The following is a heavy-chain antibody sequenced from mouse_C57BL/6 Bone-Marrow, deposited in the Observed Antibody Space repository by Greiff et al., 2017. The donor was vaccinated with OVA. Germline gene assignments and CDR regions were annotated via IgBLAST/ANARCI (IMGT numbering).Heavy chain of an antibody. V-gene: IGHV5-12*01. CDR2: ISNGGGST. J-gene: IGHJ3*01. Sequence: EVQLVESGGGLVQPGGSLKLSCAASGFTFSDYYMYWVRQTPEKRLEWVAYISNGGGSTYYPDTVKGRFTISRDNAKNPLYLQMSRLKSEDTAMYYCARHNDGPFAYWGQGTLVTVSA. CDR3: ARHNDGPFAY. D-gene: IGHD2-3*01. CDR1: GFTFSDYY.